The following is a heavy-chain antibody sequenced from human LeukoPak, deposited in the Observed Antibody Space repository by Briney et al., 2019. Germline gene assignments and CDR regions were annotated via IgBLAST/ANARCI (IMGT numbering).Heavy chain of an antibody. Sequence: GASLKVSCKASGGTISSYAISWVRQAPGQGLEWMGGIIPIFGTANYAQKFQGRVTITTDESTSTAYMELSSLRSEDTAVYYCARNSGSYFDYWGQGTLVTVSS. V-gene: IGHV1-69*05. CDR1: GGTISSYA. J-gene: IGHJ4*02. CDR2: IIPIFGTA. D-gene: IGHD1-26*01. CDR3: ARNSGSYFDY.